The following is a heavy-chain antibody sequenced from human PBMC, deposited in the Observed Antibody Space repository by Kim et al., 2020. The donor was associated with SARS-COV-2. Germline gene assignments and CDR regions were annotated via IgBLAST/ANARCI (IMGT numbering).Heavy chain of an antibody. V-gene: IGHV3-30-3*01. Sequence: GGSLRLSCAASGFTFSSYAMHWVRQAPGKGLEWVAVISYDGSNKYYADSVKGRFTISRDNSKNTLYLQMNSLRAEDTAVYYCARGTKVPWLNLYYYYYGMDVWGQGTTVTVSS. J-gene: IGHJ6*02. CDR3: ARGTKVPWLNLYYYYYGMDV. D-gene: IGHD6-19*01. CDR2: ISYDGSNK. CDR1: GFTFSSYA.